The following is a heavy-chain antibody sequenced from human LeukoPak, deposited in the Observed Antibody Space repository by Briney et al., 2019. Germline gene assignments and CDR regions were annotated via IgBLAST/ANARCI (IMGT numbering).Heavy chain of an antibody. Sequence: SSETLSLTCAVYGGSFSGYYWSWIRQPPGKGLEWMGEINHSGSTNYNPSLKSRVTISVDTSKNQFSLKLSSVTAADTAVYYCAREGRVPYYDFWSGYYRGYYGMDVWGQGTTVTVSS. J-gene: IGHJ6*02. CDR1: GGSFSGYY. CDR3: AREGRVPYYDFWSGYYRGYYGMDV. D-gene: IGHD3-3*01. CDR2: INHSGST. V-gene: IGHV4-34*01.